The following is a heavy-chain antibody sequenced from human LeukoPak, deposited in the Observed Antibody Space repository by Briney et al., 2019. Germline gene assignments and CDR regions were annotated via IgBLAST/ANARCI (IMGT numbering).Heavy chain of an antibody. D-gene: IGHD6-13*01. J-gene: IGHJ4*02. V-gene: IGHV1-8*03. Sequence: ASVKVSCKASGYTFTSYDINWVRQATGQGLEWMGWMNPNSGNTGYAQKLQGRVTITRNTSISTAYMELSSLRSEDTAVYYCARGIAAAGTDFDYWGQGTLVIVSS. CDR1: GYTFTSYD. CDR2: MNPNSGNT. CDR3: ARGIAAAGTDFDY.